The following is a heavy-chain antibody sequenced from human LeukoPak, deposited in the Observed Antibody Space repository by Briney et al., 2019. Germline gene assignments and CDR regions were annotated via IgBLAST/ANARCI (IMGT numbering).Heavy chain of an antibody. D-gene: IGHD2-15*01. CDR3: ARRFLRLRSYFDY. Sequence: SETLSLTCAVYGGSFSGYYWSWIRQPPGKGLEWIGEINHSGSTNYNPSLKSRVTISVDTSKNQFPLKLSSVTAADTAVYYCARRFLRLRSYFDYWGQGTLVTVSS. V-gene: IGHV4-34*01. CDR2: INHSGST. J-gene: IGHJ4*02. CDR1: GGSFSGYY.